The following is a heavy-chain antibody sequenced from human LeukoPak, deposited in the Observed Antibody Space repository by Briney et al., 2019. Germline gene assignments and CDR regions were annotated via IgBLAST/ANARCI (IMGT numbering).Heavy chain of an antibody. CDR2: LNRDGSER. Sequence: GGSLRLSCVASGFTFSSYWMSWVRQTPGKGLEWVAHLNRDGSERYYVDSVKGRFTISRENVKNSLYLQMNSLRAEDTAVYYCAKCGTGSNFDYWGQGMLVTVSS. J-gene: IGHJ4*02. V-gene: IGHV3-7*02. CDR1: GFTFSSYW. D-gene: IGHD3-10*01. CDR3: AKCGTGSNFDY.